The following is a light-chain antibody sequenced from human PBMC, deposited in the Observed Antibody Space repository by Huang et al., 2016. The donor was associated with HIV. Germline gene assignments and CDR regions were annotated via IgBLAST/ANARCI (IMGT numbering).Light chain of an antibody. J-gene: IGKJ1*01. CDR2: WAT. Sequence: DIVMTQSPDSLAVSPGERATINCKSSQTVLYSLNKKNYLAWFQQKSGRPPKLRIYWATTRESGVPDRFSGSGSGTDFTLTINNLQAEDVAVYFCLQYYSVPQTFGHGTKVEIK. CDR3: LQYYSVPQT. V-gene: IGKV4-1*01. CDR1: QTVLYSLNKKNY.